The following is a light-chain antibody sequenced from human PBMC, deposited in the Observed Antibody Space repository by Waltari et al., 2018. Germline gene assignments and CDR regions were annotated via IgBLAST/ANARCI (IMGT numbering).Light chain of an antibody. CDR1: QDIGNY. CDR3: QKSNSAPFT. Sequence: IHITHSPSSLSSSVGDRVTITCRASQDIGNYLAWYQQKPGKVPNVLIYDASTLESGVPSRFSGSGSGTDFTLTISSLQPEDFATYYCQKSNSAPFTFGQGTRLEIK. V-gene: IGKV1-27*01. CDR2: DAS. J-gene: IGKJ5*01.